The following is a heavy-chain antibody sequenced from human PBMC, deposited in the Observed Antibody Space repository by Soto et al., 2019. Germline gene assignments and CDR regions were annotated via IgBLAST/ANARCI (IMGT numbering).Heavy chain of an antibody. CDR1: GGIFSSNT. D-gene: IGHD2-21*02. CDR2: IIPLFGTA. CDR3: ASKAACGGDCYALDS. J-gene: IGHJ4*02. V-gene: IGHV1-69*06. Sequence: QVYLVQSGAEVKKPGSSVKISCKASGGIFSSNTINWVRQAAGQGLEWMGGIIPLFGTANYAEKFQGRVTITADKSTKTEYMESTSLRSEDTAVYYCASKAACGGDCYALDSWGQGTLVTVSS.